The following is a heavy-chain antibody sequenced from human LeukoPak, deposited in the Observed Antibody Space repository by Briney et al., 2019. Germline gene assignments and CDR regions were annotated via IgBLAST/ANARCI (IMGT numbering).Heavy chain of an antibody. CDR3: ARMGDVAEDY. D-gene: IGHD3-16*01. V-gene: IGHV4-34*01. CDR1: GGSFSGYY. CDR2: INHSGST. J-gene: IGHJ4*02. Sequence: SESLSLTCAVYGGSFSGYYWSWIRQPPGKGLEWIGEINHSGSTNYNPSLKSRVTISVDTSKNQFSLKLSSVTAADTAVYYCARMGDVAEDYWGQGTLVTVSS.